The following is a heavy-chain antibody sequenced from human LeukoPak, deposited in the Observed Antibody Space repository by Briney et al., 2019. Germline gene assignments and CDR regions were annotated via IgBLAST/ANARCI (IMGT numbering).Heavy chain of an antibody. J-gene: IGHJ4*02. CDR1: GFTFSSYS. CDR3: ARGWIQLWSWTWY. V-gene: IGHV3-21*01. CDR2: ISSSSSYI. Sequence: GGSLRLSCAASGFTFSSYSMNWVRQAPGKGLEWVSSISSSSSYIYYADSVKGRFTISRDNSKNTLYLQMNSLRAEDTAVYYCARGWIQLWSWTWYWGQGTLVTVSS. D-gene: IGHD5-18*01.